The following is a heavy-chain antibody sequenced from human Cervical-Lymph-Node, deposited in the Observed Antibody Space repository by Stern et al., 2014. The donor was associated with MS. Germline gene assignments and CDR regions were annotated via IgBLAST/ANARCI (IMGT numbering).Heavy chain of an antibody. CDR1: GFSLSTSGMR. CDR2: LDLDDDK. Sequence: QVTLKESGPALVKPTQTLTLTCTFSGFSLSTSGMRVSWIRQPPGKALEWLARLDLDDDKFYSTSLKTRLTIPKAYSKTQVVRTMTNMDPVDTATYYCARSPPYYEFWNDYYYFDYWGQGTLVAVSS. D-gene: IGHD3-3*01. J-gene: IGHJ4*02. V-gene: IGHV2-70*04. CDR3: ARSPPYYEFWNDYYYFDY.